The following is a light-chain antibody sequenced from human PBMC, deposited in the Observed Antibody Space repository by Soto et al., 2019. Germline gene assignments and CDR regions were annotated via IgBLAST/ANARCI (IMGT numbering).Light chain of an antibody. CDR2: SND. CDR1: RSNIGSNT. CDR3: VPWDDSLNTPV. V-gene: IGLV1-44*01. Sequence: QSVLTQPPSASGTPGQRVIISCSGNRSNIGSNTVNWYQQLPGRAPRLLMFSNDQRPSGVPDRFSGSKSGTSASLAISGLQSEDEAEYYCVPWDDSLNTPVFGGGTKLTVL. J-gene: IGLJ2*01.